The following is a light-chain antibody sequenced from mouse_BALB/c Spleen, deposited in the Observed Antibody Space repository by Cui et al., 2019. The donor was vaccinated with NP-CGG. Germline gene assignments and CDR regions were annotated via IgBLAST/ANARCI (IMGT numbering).Light chain of an antibody. CDR1: TGAVTTSNY. J-gene: IGLJ1*01. CDR3: ALWYSNHWV. Sequence: QTVVTQYSALTTSPGETVTLTCRSSTGAVTTSNYANWVQEKPGHLFTVLVGGTNNRTPGVPARFSGSLIGDKAALTITGAQTEDETIYFCALWYSNHWVFGGGTKLTVL. V-gene: IGLV1*01. CDR2: GTN.